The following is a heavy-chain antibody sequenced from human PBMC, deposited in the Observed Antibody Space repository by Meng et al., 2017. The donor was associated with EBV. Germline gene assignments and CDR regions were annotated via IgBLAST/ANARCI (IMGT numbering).Heavy chain of an antibody. CDR3: ARPTQPYSRAPLDY. Sequence: GSGGDVVQPGSSLRVSCAAAGFTFSNYGMHWVRQVPGKGLEWVAAIWYDGTNEYYAASVKGRFTISRDNSKNTVYLQMNSLRAEDTAVYFCARPTQPYSRAPLDYWGQGTLVTVSS. V-gene: IGHV3-33*01. J-gene: IGHJ4*02. D-gene: IGHD6-13*01. CDR1: GFTFSNYG. CDR2: IWYDGTNE.